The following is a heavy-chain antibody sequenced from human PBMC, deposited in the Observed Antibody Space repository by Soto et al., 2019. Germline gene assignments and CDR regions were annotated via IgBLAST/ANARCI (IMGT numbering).Heavy chain of an antibody. Sequence: QVQLVQSGAEVKKPGASVKVSCTTSGYTFTLFGITWVRQAPGQGLEWMGWISPYNGDTKYAEKLEGRVTMTTDTSTYTSYMELTSLTSDDPAEYYCARGGQYRYFGYWGQRPLVTVSS. D-gene: IGHD2-2*02. CDR3: ARGGQYRYFGY. J-gene: IGHJ4*02. CDR1: GYTFTLFG. CDR2: ISPYNGDT. V-gene: IGHV1-18*01.